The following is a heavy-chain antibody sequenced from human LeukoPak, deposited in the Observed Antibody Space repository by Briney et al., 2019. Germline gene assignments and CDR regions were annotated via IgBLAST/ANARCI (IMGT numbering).Heavy chain of an antibody. CDR1: GFTFSSYS. D-gene: IGHD1-26*01. V-gene: IGHV3-21*01. CDR3: ARDEVGAIRPFDY. J-gene: IGHJ4*02. Sequence: GGSLRLSCAASGFTFSSYSMNWVRQAPGKGLEWVSSISSSSSYIYYADSAKGRFTISRDNAKNSLYLQMNSLRAGDTAVYYCARDEVGAIRPFDYWGQGTLVTVSS. CDR2: ISSSSSYI.